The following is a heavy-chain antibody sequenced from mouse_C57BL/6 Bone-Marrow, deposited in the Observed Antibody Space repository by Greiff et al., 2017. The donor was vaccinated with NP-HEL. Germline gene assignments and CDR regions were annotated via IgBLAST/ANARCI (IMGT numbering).Heavy chain of an antibody. CDR1: GFTFSSYG. J-gene: IGHJ4*01. CDR2: ISSGGSYT. D-gene: IGHD2-14*01. Sequence: EVKLVESGGDLVKPGGSLKLSCAASGFTFSSYGMSWVRQTPDKRLEWVATISSGGSYTYYPDSVKGRFTISRDNTKNTLYLQKSSLKSEDTAMYYCARRYYRGFYAMDYWGQGNSVTVSS. V-gene: IGHV5-6*02. CDR3: ARRYYRGFYAMDY.